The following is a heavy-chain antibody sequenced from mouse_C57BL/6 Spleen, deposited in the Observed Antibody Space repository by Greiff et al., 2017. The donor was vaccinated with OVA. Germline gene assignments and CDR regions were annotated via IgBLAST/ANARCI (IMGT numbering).Heavy chain of an antibody. J-gene: IGHJ2*01. D-gene: IGHD2-4*01. CDR3: ARASTMITSYYFDY. CDR2: ISDGGSYT. V-gene: IGHV5-4*03. CDR1: GFTFSSYA. Sequence: DVMLVESGGGLVKPGGSLKLSCAASGFTFSSYAMSWVRQTPEKRLEWVATISDGGSYTYYPDNVKGRFTISRDNAKNNLYLQMSHLKSEDTAMYYCARASTMITSYYFDYWGQGTTLTVSS.